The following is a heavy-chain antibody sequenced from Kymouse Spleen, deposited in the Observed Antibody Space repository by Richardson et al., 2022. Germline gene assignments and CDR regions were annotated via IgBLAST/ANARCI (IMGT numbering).Heavy chain of an antibody. CDR3: ARGLLWFGEFWYFDL. CDR2: INHSGST. CDR1: GGSFSGYY. V-gene: IGHV4-34*01. J-gene: IGHJ2*01. Sequence: QVQLQQWGAGLLKPSETLSLTCAVYGGSFSGYYWSWIRQPPGKGLEWIGEINHSGSTNYNPSLKSRVTISVDTSKNQFSLKLSSVTAADTAVYYCARGLLWFGEFWYFDLWGRGTLVTVSS. D-gene: IGHD3-10*01.